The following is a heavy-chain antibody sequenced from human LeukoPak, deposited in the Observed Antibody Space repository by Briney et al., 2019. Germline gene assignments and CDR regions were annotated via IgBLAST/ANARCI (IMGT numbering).Heavy chain of an antibody. J-gene: IGHJ6*03. V-gene: IGHV3-53*01. D-gene: IGHD2/OR15-2a*01. CDR2: IFSST. CDR3: ARRERHTTTYYYYYMDV. Sequence: GGSLRLSCTVSGFTVSSNSMSWVRQAPGKGLEWVSFIFSSTHYSDSVKGRFTISRDNAKNSLYLQMNSLRAEDTAVYYCARRERHTTTYYYYYMDVWGKGTTVTVSS. CDR1: GFTVSSNS.